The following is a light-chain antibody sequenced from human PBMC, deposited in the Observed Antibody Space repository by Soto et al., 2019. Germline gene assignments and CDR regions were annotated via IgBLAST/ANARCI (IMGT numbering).Light chain of an antibody. V-gene: IGKV1-5*03. CDR2: KTS. CDR3: QQYRSDARRA. CDR1: QSIGGW. J-gene: IGKJ4*01. Sequence: DIQMTQSPSTVSASVGDRVTITCRASQSIGGWLAWYQQKPGKPPSLLIYKTSNLQSGVPSRFSGSGSGTEFTLTIRSLQPDDFATSFCQQYRSDARRAFGGGTKVEI.